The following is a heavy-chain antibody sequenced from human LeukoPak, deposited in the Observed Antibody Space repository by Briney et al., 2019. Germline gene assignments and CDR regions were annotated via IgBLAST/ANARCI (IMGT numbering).Heavy chain of an antibody. V-gene: IGHV3-74*01. CDR3: ARFRLAGEGEYYFDY. J-gene: IGHJ4*02. Sequence: GGSLRLSCVASGFTFSNYWMHWVRQAPGQGLVWVSRISTDGSTTAYADSVKGRFTISRDNAKNTLYLQMSTLRADDTAVYYCARFRLAGEGEYYFDYWGQGTLVTVSS. CDR1: GFTFSNYW. CDR2: ISTDGSTT. D-gene: IGHD7-27*01.